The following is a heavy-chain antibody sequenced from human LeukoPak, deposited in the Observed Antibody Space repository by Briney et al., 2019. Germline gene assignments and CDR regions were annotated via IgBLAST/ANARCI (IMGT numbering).Heavy chain of an antibody. Sequence: SETLSLTCTVSGGSVSSNSYYWSWVRQPPGKGLEWIGFIDYTGSANYNPSLKSRVTISVDTSKNQFSLNLSSVTAADTAVYYCARNGAGWYFDYWGQGTLVTVSS. CDR3: ARNGAGWYFDY. V-gene: IGHV4-61*01. CDR2: IDYTGSA. D-gene: IGHD1-26*01. J-gene: IGHJ4*02. CDR1: GGSVSSNSYY.